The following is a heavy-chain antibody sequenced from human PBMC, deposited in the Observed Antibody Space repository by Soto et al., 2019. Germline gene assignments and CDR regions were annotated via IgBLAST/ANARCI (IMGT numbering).Heavy chain of an antibody. J-gene: IGHJ4*02. Sequence: QVQLVQSGAEVKKPGSSVKVSCKASGGTFSSYTISWVRQAPGQGLEWMGRIIPILGIANYAQKFQGRVTNNADKSTSTAYMELSSLRSEDTAVYYCARQYGSRYYFDYWVQGTMVTVSS. CDR2: IIPILGIA. D-gene: IGHD3-10*01. CDR1: GGTFSSYT. CDR3: ARQYGSRYYFDY. V-gene: IGHV1-69*02.